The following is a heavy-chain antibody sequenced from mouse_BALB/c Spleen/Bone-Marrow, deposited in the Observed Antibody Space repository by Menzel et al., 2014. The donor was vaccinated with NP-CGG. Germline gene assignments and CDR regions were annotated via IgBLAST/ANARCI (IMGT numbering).Heavy chain of an antibody. D-gene: IGHD1-3*01. CDR2: IDPSDSET. Sequence: QVQLQQSGPQLVRPGASVKISCKASGYSFTSYWMHWGKQRPGQGLEWIGMIDPSDSETKLNQKFKDKATLTVDKPSSTAYLQLSSPTSEDSAVYYCARRDNAPFAYWGQGTLVTVSA. CDR1: GYSFTSYW. J-gene: IGHJ3*01. CDR3: ARRDNAPFAY. V-gene: IGHV1-59*01.